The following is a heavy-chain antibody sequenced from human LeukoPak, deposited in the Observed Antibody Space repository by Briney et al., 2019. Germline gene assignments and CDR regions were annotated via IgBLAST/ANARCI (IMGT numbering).Heavy chain of an antibody. D-gene: IGHD6-6*01. V-gene: IGHV4-39*01. CDR1: GGSISSSSYY. J-gene: IGHJ4*02. CDR3: ARQLADRLFDY. Sequence: SETLSLTCTASGGSISSSSYYWVWLRQPPGKGLEWIGSIYYSGSTYYNPSLKIRVTISVDTSKNQFSLKLGSVTAADTAVYYCARQLADRLFDYWGQGTLVTVCS. CDR2: IYYSGST.